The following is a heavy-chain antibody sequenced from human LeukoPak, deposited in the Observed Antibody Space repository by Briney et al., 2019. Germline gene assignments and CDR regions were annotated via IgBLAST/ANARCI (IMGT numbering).Heavy chain of an antibody. J-gene: IGHJ4*02. CDR2: ISGSGGST. D-gene: IGHD2-2*01. V-gene: IGHV3-23*01. CDR3: AKDEDCSSTRCYRFDY. CDR1: GFTFSSYA. Sequence: PGGSLRLSCAASGFTFSSYAMSWVRQAPGKGLEWVSAISGSGGSTYYADSVKGRFTISGDNSKNTLYLQMNSLRAEDTAVYYCAKDEDCSSTRCYRFDYWGQGTLVTVSS.